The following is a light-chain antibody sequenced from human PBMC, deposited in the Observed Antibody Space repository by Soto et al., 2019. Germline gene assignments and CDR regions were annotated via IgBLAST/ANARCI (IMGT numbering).Light chain of an antibody. J-gene: IGKJ4*01. V-gene: IGKV3-11*01. CDR3: QQRSNWPPRVT. Sequence: EIVLTQSPGTLSLSPGERATLSCRASQSVSNNYLAWYQQKPGQAPRLLIYDASNRATGIPARFSGSGSGTDFTLTISSLEPEDFAVYYCQQRSNWPPRVTFGGGTKVDIK. CDR1: QSVSNNY. CDR2: DAS.